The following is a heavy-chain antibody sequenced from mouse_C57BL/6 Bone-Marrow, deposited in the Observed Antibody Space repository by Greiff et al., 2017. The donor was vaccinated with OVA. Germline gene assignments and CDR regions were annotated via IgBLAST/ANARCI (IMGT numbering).Heavy chain of an antibody. CDR1: GFTFSSYA. J-gene: IGHJ3*01. D-gene: IGHD2-2*01. Sequence: EVMLVESGEGLVKPGGSLKLSCAASGFTFSSYAMSWVRQTPEKRLEWVAYISSGGDYIYYADTVKGRFTISRDNARNNLYLQMSSLKSEDTAMYYCTRSYYGYGFAYWGQGTLVTVSA. CDR2: ISSGGDYI. V-gene: IGHV5-9-1*02. CDR3: TRSYYGYGFAY.